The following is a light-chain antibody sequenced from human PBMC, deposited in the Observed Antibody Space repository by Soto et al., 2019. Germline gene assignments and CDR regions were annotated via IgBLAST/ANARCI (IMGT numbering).Light chain of an antibody. V-gene: IGLV2-14*01. CDR3: SSYTSTSTYV. J-gene: IGLJ1*01. CDR1: SSDIGGYNS. Sequence: SALTQPPSVSGSPGHSITISCTGTSSDIGGYNSVSWYQQNPGRAHKLMIYEVTNRPSGVSNRFSGSKSDNTASLTISGLQPEDEADYYCSSYTSTSTYVFGSGTKVTVL. CDR2: EVT.